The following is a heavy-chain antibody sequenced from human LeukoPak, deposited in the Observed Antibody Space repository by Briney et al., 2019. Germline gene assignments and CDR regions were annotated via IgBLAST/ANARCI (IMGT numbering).Heavy chain of an antibody. D-gene: IGHD1-26*01. CDR1: GYSISSGYY. CDR3: ARDSGSYYGRVSWFDP. CDR2: IYHSGST. J-gene: IGHJ5*02. Sequence: PSQTLSLTCTVSGYSISSGYYWGCIRQPPGKGLEWIGSIYHSGSTYYNPSLNSLITISVDTSKKQFSLKLSSVTAADTAVYYCARDSGSYYGRVSWFDPWGQGTLVTVSS. V-gene: IGHV4-38-2*02.